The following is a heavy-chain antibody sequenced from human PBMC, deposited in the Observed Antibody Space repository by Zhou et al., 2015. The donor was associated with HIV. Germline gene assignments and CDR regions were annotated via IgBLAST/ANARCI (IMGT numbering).Heavy chain of an antibody. V-gene: IGHV1-69*08. J-gene: IGHJ5*02. D-gene: IGHD4-17*01. CDR2: IIPILGIA. CDR1: GGTFSSYT. Sequence: QVQLVQSGAEVKKPGSSVKVSCKASGGTFSSYTISWVRQAPGQGLEWMGRIIPILGIANYAQKFQGRVTITADKSTSTAYMELSSLRSEDTAVYYCARDPRLYGDDRWFDPWGPGNPGHRLL. CDR3: ARDPRLYGDDRWFDP.